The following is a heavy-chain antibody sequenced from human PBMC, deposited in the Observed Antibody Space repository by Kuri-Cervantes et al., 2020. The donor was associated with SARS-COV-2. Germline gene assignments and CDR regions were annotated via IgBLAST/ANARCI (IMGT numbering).Heavy chain of an antibody. D-gene: IGHD4-17*01. CDR2: IYYTGST. J-gene: IGHJ4*02. CDR1: GGSFSGYY. Sequence: SQTLSLTCAVYGGSFSGYYWSWIRQPPGKGLEWIGYIYYTGSTNYNPSLKSRVTISVDTSKNQFSLKLSSVTAADTAVYYCARDLSGDYGSLDYWGQGTLVTVSS. V-gene: IGHV4-34*09. CDR3: ARDLSGDYGSLDY.